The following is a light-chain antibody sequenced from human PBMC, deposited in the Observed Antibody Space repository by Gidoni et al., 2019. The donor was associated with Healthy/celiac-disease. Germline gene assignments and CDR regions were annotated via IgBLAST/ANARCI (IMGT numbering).Light chain of an antibody. J-gene: IGLJ2*01. CDR1: SSDVGGYNY. CDR2: EGS. V-gene: IGLV2-14*01. CDR3: SSYTSSSTLEGVV. Sequence: QSALTQPASVSGSPGQSITISCTGTSSDVGGYNYVSWYQQHPGKAPKLMIYEGSNRPSGVSNRLSGSKSGNTASLTIAGLQAEDEADYYCSSYTSSSTLEGVVFGGGTKLTVL.